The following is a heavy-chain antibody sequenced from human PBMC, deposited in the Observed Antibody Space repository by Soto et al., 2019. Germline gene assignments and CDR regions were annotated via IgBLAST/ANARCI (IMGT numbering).Heavy chain of an antibody. D-gene: IGHD3-9*01. CDR3: ATVNYDILTGYADYYYYMDV. CDR2: FDPEDGET. V-gene: IGHV1-24*01. CDR1: GYTLTELS. Sequence: GASVKVSCKVSGYTLTELSMHWVRQAPGKGLEWMGGFDPEDGETIYAQKFQGRVTMTEDTSTDTAYMELSSLRSEDTAVCYCATVNYDILTGYADYYYYMDVWGKGTTVTVSS. J-gene: IGHJ6*03.